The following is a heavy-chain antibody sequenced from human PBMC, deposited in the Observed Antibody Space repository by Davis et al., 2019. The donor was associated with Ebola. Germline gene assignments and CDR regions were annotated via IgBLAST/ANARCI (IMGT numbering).Heavy chain of an antibody. CDR1: GFIFSNYA. D-gene: IGHD2-15*01. Sequence: PGGSLRLSCEGPGFIFSNYAFSWVRQAPGKGLEWVSGIMGGNGKSYYSESVKGRFTISRDNTKNTVFLQMNSLTVEDTAVYYCAKEAFAGSTRIDWFDPWGQGILVTVSS. CDR3: AKEAFAGSTRIDWFDP. V-gene: IGHV3-23*01. CDR2: IMGGNGKS. J-gene: IGHJ5*02.